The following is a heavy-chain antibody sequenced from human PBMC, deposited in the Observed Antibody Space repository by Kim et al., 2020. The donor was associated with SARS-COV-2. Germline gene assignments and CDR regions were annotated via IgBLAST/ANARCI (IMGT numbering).Heavy chain of an antibody. D-gene: IGHD6-6*01. CDR2: IIPIFGTS. J-gene: IGHJ6*02. CDR1: GGTFSSYA. Sequence: SVKVSCKASGGTFSSYAISWVRQAPGQGLEWMGGIIPIFGTSNYAQKFQGRVTITADESTSTAYMELSSLRSEDTAVYYCARGWEGQLVPPYYYAMDVWGQGTTVTVSS. V-gene: IGHV1-69*13. CDR3: ARGWEGQLVPPYYYAMDV.